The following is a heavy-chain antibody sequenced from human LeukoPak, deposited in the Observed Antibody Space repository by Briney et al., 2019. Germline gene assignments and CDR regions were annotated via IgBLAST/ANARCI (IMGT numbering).Heavy chain of an antibody. CDR3: ARVYGSGYDFRGAFDI. Sequence: SETLSLTCTVSGGSISSYYWSWIRQPAGKGLEWIGRIYTSGSTNYNPSLKSRVTISVDTSKNQFSLKLSSVTAADTAVYYCARVYGSGYDFRGAFDIWGQGTMVTVSS. J-gene: IGHJ3*02. D-gene: IGHD5-12*01. CDR1: GGSISSYY. V-gene: IGHV4-4*07. CDR2: IYTSGST.